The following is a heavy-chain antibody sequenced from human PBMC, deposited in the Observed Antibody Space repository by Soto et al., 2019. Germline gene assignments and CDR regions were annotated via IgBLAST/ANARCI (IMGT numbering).Heavy chain of an antibody. Sequence: GGSLRLSCAASGFTFSSYSMNWVRQAPGKGLEWVSSISSSSSYIYYADSVKGRFTISRDNAKNSLYLQMNSLRAEDTAVCYCARDPTGTPFDYWGQGTLVTVSS. CDR1: GFTFSSYS. J-gene: IGHJ4*02. CDR2: ISSSSSYI. CDR3: ARDPTGTPFDY. V-gene: IGHV3-21*01. D-gene: IGHD1-1*01.